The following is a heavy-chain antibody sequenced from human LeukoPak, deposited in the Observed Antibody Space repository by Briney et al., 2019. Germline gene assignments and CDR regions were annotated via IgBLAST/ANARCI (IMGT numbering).Heavy chain of an antibody. Sequence: GGSLRLSCAASGFTVSSNYMSWVRQAPGKGLEWVSVIYSGGSTYYADSVKGRFTISRDNSKNTLYLQMNSLSAEDTAVYYCARLLWEYYYDSSGYNWFDPWGQGTLVTVSS. D-gene: IGHD3-22*01. CDR1: GFTVSSNY. CDR3: ARLLWEYYYDSSGYNWFDP. J-gene: IGHJ5*02. V-gene: IGHV3-66*01. CDR2: IYSGGST.